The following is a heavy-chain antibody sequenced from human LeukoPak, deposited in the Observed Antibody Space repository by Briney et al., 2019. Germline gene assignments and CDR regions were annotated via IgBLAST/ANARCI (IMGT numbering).Heavy chain of an antibody. CDR3: AREASIQLWLIDY. CDR2: IWYDGSNK. V-gene: IGHV3-33*01. J-gene: IGHJ4*02. CDR1: GFTFSSYG. Sequence: GGSLRLSCAASGFTFSSYGMHWVRQAPGKGLEWVAVIWYDGSNKYYADSVKGRFTISRDNSKSTLYLQMNSLRAEDTAVYYCAREASIQLWLIDYWGQGTLVTVSS. D-gene: IGHD5-18*01.